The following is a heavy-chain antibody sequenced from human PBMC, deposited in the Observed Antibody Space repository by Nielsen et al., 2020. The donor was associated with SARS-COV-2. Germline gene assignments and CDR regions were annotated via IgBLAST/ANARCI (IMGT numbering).Heavy chain of an antibody. Sequence: SETLSLTCTVSGGSISSSTYYWGWIRQPPGKGLEWIGNIYYSGSTYYNPSLKSRVTILVDTSKYQFSLKLSSVTAADTAVYYCARDPGYYGMDVWGQGTTVTVSS. CDR2: IYYSGST. CDR1: GGSISSSTYY. CDR3: ARDPGYYGMDV. J-gene: IGHJ6*02. V-gene: IGHV4-39*07.